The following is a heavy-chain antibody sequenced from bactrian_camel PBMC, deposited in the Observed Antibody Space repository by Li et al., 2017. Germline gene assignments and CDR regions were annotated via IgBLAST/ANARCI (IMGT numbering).Heavy chain of an antibody. J-gene: IGHJ4*01. Sequence: QVQLVESGGGSVQAGGSLTLSCVSRSSYGLNCLAWFRQAPGKEREGITAFTTRARSTEYADSVKGRFTISHDNTKSTVYLQMNNLKPEDTAVYYCLTIEGGIPITTFPTCDHWGQGTQVTVS. D-gene: IGHD2*01. V-gene: IGHV3S63*01. CDR1: RSSYGLNC. CDR2: FTTRARST. CDR3: LTIEGGIPITTFPTCDH.